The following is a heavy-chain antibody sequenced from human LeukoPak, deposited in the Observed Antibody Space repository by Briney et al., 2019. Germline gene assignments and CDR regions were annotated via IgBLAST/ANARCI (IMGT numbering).Heavy chain of an antibody. J-gene: IGHJ4*02. V-gene: IGHV4-61*02. CDR1: GGSISSGSYY. Sequence: PSQTLSLTCTVSGGSISSGSYYWSWIRQPAGKGLEWIGRIYTSGSTNYNPSLKSRVTMSVDTSKNQFSLKLSSVTAADTAVYYCARDMSGSRQFDCWGQGTLVTVSS. D-gene: IGHD1-26*01. CDR2: IYTSGST. CDR3: ARDMSGSRQFDC.